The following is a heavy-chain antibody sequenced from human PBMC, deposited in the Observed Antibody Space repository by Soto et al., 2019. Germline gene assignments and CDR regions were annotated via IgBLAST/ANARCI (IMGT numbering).Heavy chain of an antibody. CDR2: IYHNGNT. Sequence: SETLSLTCVVSGGSMNSDDFYWSWIRQSPGRGLEWIGYIYHNGNTYYNPSLASRVTISLDMSRNQFSLKLRSVTAADTAVYYCSRRYCSGPSCVNWFDPWGQGTQVTVSS. D-gene: IGHD2-2*01. CDR3: SRRYCSGPSCVNWFDP. J-gene: IGHJ5*02. CDR1: GGSMNSDDFY. V-gene: IGHV4-30-4*01.